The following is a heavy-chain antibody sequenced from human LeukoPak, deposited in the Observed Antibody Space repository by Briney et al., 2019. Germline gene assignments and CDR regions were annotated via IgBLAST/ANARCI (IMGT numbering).Heavy chain of an antibody. V-gene: IGHV4-59*01. D-gene: IGHD3-22*01. CDR2: IYYSGST. CDR1: GGSISSYY. Sequence: SETLSLTCTVSGGSISSYYWSWIRQSPGKGLEWIGYIYYSGSTNYNPSLKSRVTISVDTSKNQFSLKLSSVTAADMAVYYCARGGYYYDSSGLTTDWGQGTLVTVSS. J-gene: IGHJ4*02. CDR3: ARGGYYYDSSGLTTD.